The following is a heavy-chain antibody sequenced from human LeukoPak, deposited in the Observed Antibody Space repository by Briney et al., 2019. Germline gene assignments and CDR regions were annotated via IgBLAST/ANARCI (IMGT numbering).Heavy chain of an antibody. CDR2: ISYDGSNK. J-gene: IGHJ4*02. CDR1: GFTFSSYA. CDR3: AKEGFDS. Sequence: GGSLRLSCAASGFTFSSYAMLWVRQAPGKGLEWVTIISYDGSNKYYADSVKGRFTISRDNPQNTVYLQMNSLRAEDTAVYYCAKEGFDSWGQGTLVTVSS. V-gene: IGHV3-30-3*01.